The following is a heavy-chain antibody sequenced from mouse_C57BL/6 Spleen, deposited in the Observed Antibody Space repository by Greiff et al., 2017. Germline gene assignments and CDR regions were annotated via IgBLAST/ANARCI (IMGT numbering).Heavy chain of an antibody. J-gene: IGHJ4*01. CDR2: INPNNGGT. D-gene: IGHD1-1*01. CDR3: ARIVATDYAMDY. Sequence: DVHLVESGPELVKPGASVKMSCKASGYTFTDYNMHWVKQSHGKSLEWIGYINPNNGGTSYNQKFKGKATLTVNKSSSTAYMELRSLTSEDSAVYYCARIVATDYAMDYWGQGTSVTVSS. V-gene: IGHV1-22*01. CDR1: GYTFTDYN.